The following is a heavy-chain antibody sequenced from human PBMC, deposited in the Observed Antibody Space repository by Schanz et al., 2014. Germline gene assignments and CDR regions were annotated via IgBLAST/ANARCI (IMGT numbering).Heavy chain of an antibody. CDR1: GYTFISYG. J-gene: IGHJ5*02. V-gene: IGHV1-69*04. CDR2: IIPVLNIA. D-gene: IGHD2-2*01. Sequence: QVQLVQSGAEVRKPGASVKVSCKASGYTFISYGISWVRQAPGQGLEWMGKIIPVLNIATYAQRFQGRVSITADKSTSTASMELSSLRSEDTAVYYCARDRRRYCSTASCLHDNWFDPWGQGTLVIVSS. CDR3: ARDRRRYCSTASCLHDNWFDP.